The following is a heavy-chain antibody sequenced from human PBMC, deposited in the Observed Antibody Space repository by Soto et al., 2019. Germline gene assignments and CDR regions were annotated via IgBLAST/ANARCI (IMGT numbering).Heavy chain of an antibody. CDR2: IYYSGST. CDR1: GGSISSGGYY. Sequence: QVQLQESGPGLVKPSQTLSLTCTVSGGSISSGGYYWSWIRQHPGKGLEWIGYIYYSGSTYYNPSLKSRVTNSVVTSKNQFSLKLSPVTAADTAVYYCARGLASYDAMDYWGQGTLVTVSS. CDR3: ARGLASYDAMDY. J-gene: IGHJ4*02. V-gene: IGHV4-31*03. D-gene: IGHD5-12*01.